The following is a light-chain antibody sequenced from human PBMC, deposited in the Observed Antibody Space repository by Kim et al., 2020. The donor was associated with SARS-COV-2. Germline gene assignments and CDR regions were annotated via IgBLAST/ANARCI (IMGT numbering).Light chain of an antibody. J-gene: IGKJ2*01. Sequence: PGERVTISCRASQSVSSSYLTWYQQKPGQAPRLLIYGASTRATGIPARFSGSGSGTDFTLTISSLQPEDFAVYYCQQDYNLPPYTFGQGTKLEI. CDR1: QSVSSSY. CDR3: QQDYNLPPYT. CDR2: GAS. V-gene: IGKV3D-7*01.